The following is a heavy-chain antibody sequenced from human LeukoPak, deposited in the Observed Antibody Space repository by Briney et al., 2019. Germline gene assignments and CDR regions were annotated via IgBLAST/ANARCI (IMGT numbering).Heavy chain of an antibody. V-gene: IGHV3-7*01. J-gene: IGHJ5*02. Sequence: GGSLRLSCAATGFTFSSYWMSWVRQPPGKGLEWVANIKQDGKNTYYVDSVKGRLTISRDNAKNSLSLQMNTLRVEDTAVYYCARDASLYCSGKTCYWAFDLWGQGTPVTVSS. D-gene: IGHD2-15*01. CDR3: ARDASLYCSGKTCYWAFDL. CDR1: GFTFSSYW. CDR2: IKQDGKNT.